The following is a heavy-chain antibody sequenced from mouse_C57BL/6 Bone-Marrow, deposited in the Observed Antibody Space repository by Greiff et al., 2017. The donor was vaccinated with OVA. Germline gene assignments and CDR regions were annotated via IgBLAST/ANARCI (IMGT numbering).Heavy chain of an antibody. CDR1: GFSLTSYG. CDR3: ASHYGSSPWFAY. V-gene: IGHV2-2*01. D-gene: IGHD1-1*01. J-gene: IGHJ3*01. Sequence: VKLMESGPGLVQPSQSLSITCTVSGFSLTSYGVHWVRQSPGTGLEWLGVIWSGGSTDYNAAFISRLSISKDNSKSQVFFKMNSLQADDTAIYYCASHYGSSPWFAYWGQGTLVTVSA. CDR2: IWSGGST.